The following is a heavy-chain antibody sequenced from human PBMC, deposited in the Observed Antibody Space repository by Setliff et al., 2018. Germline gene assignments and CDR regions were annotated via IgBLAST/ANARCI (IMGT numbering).Heavy chain of an antibody. J-gene: IGHJ4*02. CDR1: GFTFGSYA. Sequence: GGSLRLSCAASGFTFGSYAMHWVRQAPGKGLEWVAVISYDGSNKYYADSVKGRFTISRDNSKNTLYLQMNSLRAEDTAVYYCVKDRYCSDASCSPDYYDYWGQGTLVTVSS. CDR3: VKDRYCSDASCSPDYYDY. CDR2: ISYDGSNK. V-gene: IGHV3-30-3*01. D-gene: IGHD2-15*01.